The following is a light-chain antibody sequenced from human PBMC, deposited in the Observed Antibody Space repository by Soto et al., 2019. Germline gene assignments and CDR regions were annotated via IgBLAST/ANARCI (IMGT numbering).Light chain of an antibody. CDR1: QSVSIY. V-gene: IGKV3-11*01. J-gene: IGKJ5*01. CDR2: DAS. Sequence: EVVLTQSPATLSLSPGERATLSCRASQSVSIYLAWYQQKAGQAPRLLIYDASNRATGIPARFSGSGSGTDFTLTISSLEPEDFAVYYCQQRSSWPPITFGQGTRLEIK. CDR3: QQRSSWPPIT.